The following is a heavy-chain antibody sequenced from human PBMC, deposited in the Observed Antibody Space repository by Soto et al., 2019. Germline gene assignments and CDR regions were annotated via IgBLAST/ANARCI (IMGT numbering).Heavy chain of an antibody. V-gene: IGHV4-34*03. CDR3: WWFPDPPSVFGVAQPHFFDY. J-gene: IGHJ4*02. CDR1: GGSFSGYY. Sequence: SETLSLTCAVYGGSFSGYYWSWIRPPPRKGLEWIGEINHSGSSNYNPSLKSRVSISVDTSKNQFSLTLSSVTAADTAVYYCWWFPDPPSVFGVAQPHFFDYGGRGDRDTVS. D-gene: IGHD3-3*01. CDR2: INHSGSS.